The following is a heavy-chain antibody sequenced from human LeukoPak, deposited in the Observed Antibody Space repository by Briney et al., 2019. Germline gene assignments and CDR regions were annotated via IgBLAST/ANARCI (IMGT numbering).Heavy chain of an antibody. CDR3: ARLSSRSWYKPFDY. CDR2: ISHSSETR. V-gene: IGHV3-48*04. Sequence: GGSLRLSCAASGFTFSSYSMNWVRQAPGKGLEWVSYISHSSETRYYADSVKGRFTISRDNAKNSLSLQMNSLRAEDTAVYYCARLSSRSWYKPFDYWGQGTLVTVSS. J-gene: IGHJ4*02. D-gene: IGHD6-13*01. CDR1: GFTFSSYS.